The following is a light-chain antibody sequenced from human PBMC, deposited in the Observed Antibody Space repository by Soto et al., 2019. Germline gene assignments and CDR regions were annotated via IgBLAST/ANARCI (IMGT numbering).Light chain of an antibody. CDR1: QSVSSN. CDR2: GAS. CDR3: QQYNNWPLT. Sequence: EIVMTQSPATLSVSPGERATLSCRASQSVSSNLAWYQQKPGQAPRLLIYGASTRATGTPARFSGSGSGTEFTLTISSLQSEDFAVYYCQQYNNWPLTFGQGTKVE. V-gene: IGKV3-15*01. J-gene: IGKJ1*01.